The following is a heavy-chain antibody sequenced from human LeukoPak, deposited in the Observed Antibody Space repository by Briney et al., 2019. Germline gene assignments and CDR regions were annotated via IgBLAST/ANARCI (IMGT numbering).Heavy chain of an antibody. Sequence: GGSLRLSCAVSGYTFSGFWMSWSRQAPGKGLEWVASINSDGSEGYYADVVKGRFTISRDNAKNSLYLQMNSLRAEDTAVYYCARDVQSHGLDYWGQGALVTVSS. D-gene: IGHD3-10*02. CDR2: INSDGSEG. V-gene: IGHV3-7*03. CDR1: GYTFSGFW. CDR3: ARDVQSHGLDY. J-gene: IGHJ4*02.